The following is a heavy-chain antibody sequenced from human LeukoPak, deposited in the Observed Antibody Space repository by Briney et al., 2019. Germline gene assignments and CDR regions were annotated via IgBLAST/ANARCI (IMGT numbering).Heavy chain of an antibody. V-gene: IGHV4-39*01. Sequence: SETLSPTCTVSGGSISSSSYYWGWIRQPPGKGLEWIGSIFYTGNTDYNPSLKSRVTISVDTSKNQFSLEVSSVTAADTAVYYCARLDGSGSYYQQNFDYWGQGTLVSVSS. D-gene: IGHD3-10*01. CDR2: IFYTGNT. CDR1: GGSISSSSYY. CDR3: ARLDGSGSYYQQNFDY. J-gene: IGHJ4*02.